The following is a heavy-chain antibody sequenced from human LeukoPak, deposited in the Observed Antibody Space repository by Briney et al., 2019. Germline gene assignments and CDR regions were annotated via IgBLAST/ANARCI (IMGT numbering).Heavy chain of an antibody. Sequence: PEGTLRLSCAASGFTFSSYAMSWVRQAPGKGLEWVSTISDSGSGGNTYYADSVKGRFTISRDNSKNTLYLQMNSLRAEDTAVYYCAKQPRVYYYMDVWGKGTTVTVSS. CDR1: GFTFSSYA. CDR3: AKQPRVYYYMDV. J-gene: IGHJ6*03. CDR2: ISDSGSGGNT. V-gene: IGHV3-23*01.